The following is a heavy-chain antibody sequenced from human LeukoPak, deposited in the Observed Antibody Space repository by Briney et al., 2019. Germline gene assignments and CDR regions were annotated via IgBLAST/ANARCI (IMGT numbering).Heavy chain of an antibody. J-gene: IGHJ4*02. CDR2: ISAYNGNT. CDR1: GYTFTSYG. CDR3: ARDSLWFGESYFDY. Sequence: VASVKVSCKASGYTFTSYGISWVRQAPGQGLEWMGWISAYNGNTNYAQKLQGRVTMTTDTSTSTAYMELRSLRSDDTAVYYCARDSLWFGESYFDYWGQGTLVTVSS. D-gene: IGHD3-10*01. V-gene: IGHV1-18*01.